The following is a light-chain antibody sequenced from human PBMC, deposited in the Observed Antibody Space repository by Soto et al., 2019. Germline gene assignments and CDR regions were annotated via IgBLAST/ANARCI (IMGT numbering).Light chain of an antibody. J-gene: IGLJ3*02. CDR3: SSYTGSDSWV. Sequence: QSALTQPASVSGSPGQSITISCTGTSSDVGGYNYVSWYQQHPGKAPKLMIYEVSNRPLGVSNRFSGYKSGNTASLTISGLQAEDEADYYCSSYTGSDSWVFGGGTKVTVL. V-gene: IGLV2-14*01. CDR1: SSDVGGYNY. CDR2: EVS.